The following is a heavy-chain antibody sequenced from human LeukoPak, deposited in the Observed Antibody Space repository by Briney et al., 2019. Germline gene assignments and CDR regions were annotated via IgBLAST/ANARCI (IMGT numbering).Heavy chain of an antibody. D-gene: IGHD3-10*01. J-gene: IGHJ4*02. Sequence: GGSLRLSCAASGFTFSSYAMSWVRQAPGKGLEWVSAISGSGGSTYYADSVKGRFTSSRDNSKNTLYLQMNSLRAEDTAVYYCASKGLLLWFGELLFPYWGQGTLVTVSS. CDR3: ASKGLLLWFGELLFPY. V-gene: IGHV3-23*01. CDR2: ISGSGGST. CDR1: GFTFSSYA.